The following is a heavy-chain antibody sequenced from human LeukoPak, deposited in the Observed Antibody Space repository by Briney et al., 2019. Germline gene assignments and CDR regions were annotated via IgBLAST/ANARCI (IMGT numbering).Heavy chain of an antibody. D-gene: IGHD6-19*01. CDR3: ARVGSDLFDY. Sequence: SETLSLTCAVYGGPFSGYYWSWIRQPPGKGLEWIGEINHSGSTNYNPSLKSRVTISVDTSKNQFSLKLSSVTAADTAVYYCARVGSDLFDYWGQGTLVTVSS. V-gene: IGHV4-34*01. CDR1: GGPFSGYY. CDR2: INHSGST. J-gene: IGHJ4*02.